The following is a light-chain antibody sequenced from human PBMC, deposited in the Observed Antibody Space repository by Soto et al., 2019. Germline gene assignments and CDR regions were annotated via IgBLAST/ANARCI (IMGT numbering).Light chain of an antibody. CDR3: QSYDSSLSAL. J-gene: IGLJ3*02. V-gene: IGLV1-40*01. CDR2: GNS. CDR1: SSNIGAGYD. Sequence: QSVLTQPPSVSGAPGQRVTISCTGSSSNIGAGYDVHWYQQLPGTAPKLLIYGNSNRPSGVPDRFYGSKSGTSASLAITGLQAEDEADYSCQSYDSSLSALFGGGTKLTVL.